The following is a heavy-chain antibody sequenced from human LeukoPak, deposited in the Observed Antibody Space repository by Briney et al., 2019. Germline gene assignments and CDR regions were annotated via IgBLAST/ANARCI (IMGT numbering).Heavy chain of an antibody. CDR2: ISSSSSTI. CDR3: ARGMATQYGDYFDY. J-gene: IGHJ4*02. D-gene: IGHD5-24*01. V-gene: IGHV3-48*01. CDR1: GFTFSSYS. Sequence: PGGSLRISCAASGFTFSSYSMNWVRQAPGKGLEWVSYISSSSSTIYYADSVKGRFTISRDNAKNSLYLQMNSLRAEDTAVYYCARGMATQYGDYFDYWGQGTLVTVSS.